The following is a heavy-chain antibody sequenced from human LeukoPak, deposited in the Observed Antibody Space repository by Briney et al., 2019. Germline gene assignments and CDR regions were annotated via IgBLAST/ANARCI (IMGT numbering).Heavy chain of an antibody. Sequence: SETLSLTCTVSGGSISSYYWSWIRQPPGKGLEWIGTIYYSGSTYYKSSLKSRVTISEDMSKNQFSLKLSSVTAADTAVYYCASVKWDLSFDFWGQGILVTVSS. J-gene: IGHJ4*02. D-gene: IGHD1-26*01. CDR1: GGSISSYY. V-gene: IGHV4-59*12. CDR3: ASVKWDLSFDF. CDR2: IYYSGST.